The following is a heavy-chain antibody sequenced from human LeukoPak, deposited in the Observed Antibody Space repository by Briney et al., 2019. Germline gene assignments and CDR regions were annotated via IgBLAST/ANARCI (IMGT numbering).Heavy chain of an antibody. D-gene: IGHD5-12*01. CDR2: ISDSGDST. V-gene: IGHV3-23*01. J-gene: IGHJ3*02. CDR1: GFSFSSYA. Sequence: GGSLRLSCAASGFSFSSYAMSWVRQAPGKGLEWVSGISDSGDSTYYADSVQGRFTVSRDNSKNTLYLQMNSLRAEDTAVYYWAHMVDIVATIREVAFDIWGQGTMVTVSS. CDR3: AHMVDIVATIREVAFDI.